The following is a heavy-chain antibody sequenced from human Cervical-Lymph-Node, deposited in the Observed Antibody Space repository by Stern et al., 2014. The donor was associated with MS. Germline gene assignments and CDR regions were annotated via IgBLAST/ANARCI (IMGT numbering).Heavy chain of an antibody. CDR3: ASSYSSGWYFDY. V-gene: IGHV1-46*01. CDR1: GYTFTSYY. J-gene: IGHJ4*02. CDR2: INPSGGST. Sequence: VQLVESGAGVKKPGASVKVSCKAAGYTFTSYYMHWVRQAPGQGLEWMGIINPSGGSTSYAQKFQGRVAMTRDTSTSTVYMELSSLRSEDTAVYYCASSYSSGWYFDYWGQGTLVTVSS. D-gene: IGHD6-19*01.